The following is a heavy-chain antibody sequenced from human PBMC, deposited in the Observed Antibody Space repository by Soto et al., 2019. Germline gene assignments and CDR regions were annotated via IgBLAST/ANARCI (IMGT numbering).Heavy chain of an antibody. CDR1: GESFSGHI. CDR3: ARGLITGSHYSGGWYYFDS. D-gene: IGHD6-19*01. J-gene: IGHJ4*02. V-gene: IGHV4-34*01. CDR2: INHSGSA. Sequence: PSETLSLTCAVYGESFSGHIWTWIRQTPGKGLQWIGQINHSGSASYNPSLKSRVTISVHTSNSQFSLELSSVTAADTAVYYCARGLITGSHYSGGWYYFDSWGQGTQVTSPQ.